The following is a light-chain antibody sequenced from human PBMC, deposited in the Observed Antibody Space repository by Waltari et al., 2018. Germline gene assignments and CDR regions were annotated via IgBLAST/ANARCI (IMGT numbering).Light chain of an antibody. Sequence: DIQMTQSPPPLSASVVDRVTITCPASQDISNYLNWYQQKPGKAPKLLIYDASNLETGVPSRFSGSGSGTDFTFTISSLQPEDIATYFCQQCDNLPLTFGGGTKVEIK. CDR2: DAS. V-gene: IGKV1-33*01. CDR1: QDISNY. J-gene: IGKJ4*01. CDR3: QQCDNLPLT.